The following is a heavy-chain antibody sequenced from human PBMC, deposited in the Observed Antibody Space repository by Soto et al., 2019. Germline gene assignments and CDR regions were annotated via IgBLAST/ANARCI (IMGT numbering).Heavy chain of an antibody. D-gene: IGHD2-15*01. CDR2: IYYSGST. Sequence: KTSETLSLTCTVSGGSISSGGYYWSWIRQHPGKGLEWIGYIYYSGSTYYNPSLKSRVTISVDTSKNQFSLKLSSVTAADTAAYYCARDPLVAAIDPLYGMDVWGQGTTVTVSS. CDR3: ARDPLVAAIDPLYGMDV. CDR1: GGSISSGGYY. J-gene: IGHJ6*02. V-gene: IGHV4-31*03.